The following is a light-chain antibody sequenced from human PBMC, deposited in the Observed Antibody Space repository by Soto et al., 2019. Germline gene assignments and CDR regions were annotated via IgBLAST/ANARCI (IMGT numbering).Light chain of an antibody. CDR2: GVS. J-gene: IGKJ5*01. CDR1: QRLSASD. CDR3: QQYGYSPIT. V-gene: IGKV3-20*01. Sequence: EIVLTQSPGTLSLSPGQRATLSCRASQRLSASDIAWYQQKPGQAPKFLIYGVSSRATGIPDRFSGSGSGTDFTLTIDGLEPEDFVVYYCQQYGYSPITFGQGNDWRL.